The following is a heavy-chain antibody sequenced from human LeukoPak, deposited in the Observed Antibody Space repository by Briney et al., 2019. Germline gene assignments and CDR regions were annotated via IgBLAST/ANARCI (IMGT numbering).Heavy chain of an antibody. CDR2: IRSKAYCGTT. Sequence: GGSLRLSCTASGFTLGDYAMSWFRQARGKGRGWVGFIRSKAYCGTTEYAASVKGRFTISRDDSKSIAYLQMNSLKTEDTAVYYCTRSRSGRKTDYWGQGTLVTVSS. V-gene: IGHV3-49*03. CDR1: GFTLGDYA. D-gene: IGHD3-10*01. CDR3: TRSRSGRKTDY. J-gene: IGHJ4*02.